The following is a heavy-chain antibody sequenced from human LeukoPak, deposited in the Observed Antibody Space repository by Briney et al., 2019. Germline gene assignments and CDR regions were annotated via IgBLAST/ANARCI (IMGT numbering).Heavy chain of an antibody. Sequence: GGSLRLSCAASGFTVSSNHMSWVRQAPGKGLEWVSVIYSGGSTYYADSVKGRFTISRDNSKNTLYLQMNSLGAEDTAVYYCARHYCSGGSCYAPDWFDPWGQGTLVTVSS. CDR1: GFTVSSNH. CDR3: ARHYCSGGSCYAPDWFDP. V-gene: IGHV3-53*01. D-gene: IGHD2-15*01. CDR2: IYSGGST. J-gene: IGHJ5*02.